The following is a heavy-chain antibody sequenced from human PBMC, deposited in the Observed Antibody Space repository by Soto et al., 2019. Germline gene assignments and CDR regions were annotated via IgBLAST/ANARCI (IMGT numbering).Heavy chain of an antibody. CDR3: ARLPMVRRVIVLY. CDR2: IHSSGYT. J-gene: IGHJ4*02. Sequence: SETLSLTCAVSGGSVNNNKWWSWVRQPPGKGLEWIGEIHSSGYTNYNPSLKSRATIFVDKPKNQFSLKLSSVTAADTAVYYCARLPMVRRVIVLYWGQGTLVTVFS. CDR1: GGSVNNNKW. V-gene: IGHV4-4*02. D-gene: IGHD3-10*01.